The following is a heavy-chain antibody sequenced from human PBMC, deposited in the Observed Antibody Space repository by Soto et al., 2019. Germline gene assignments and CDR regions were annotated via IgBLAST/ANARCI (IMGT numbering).Heavy chain of an antibody. CDR1: GGSISSGGYY. Sequence: SETLSLTCTVSGGSISSGGYYWSWIRQHPGKGLEWIGYINHSGSTNYNPSLKSRVTISVDTSKNQFSLKLSSVTAADTAVYYCARMRYSGYYYYYGMDVWGQGTTVTVSS. CDR2: INHSGST. CDR3: ARMRYSGYYYYYGMDV. D-gene: IGHD6-13*01. V-gene: IGHV4-31*03. J-gene: IGHJ6*02.